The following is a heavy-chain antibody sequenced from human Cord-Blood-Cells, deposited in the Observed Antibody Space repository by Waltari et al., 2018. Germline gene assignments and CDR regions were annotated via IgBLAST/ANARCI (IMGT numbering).Heavy chain of an antibody. Sequence: EVQLVESGGGLVQPGGSLKLSCAASGFTFSGSAMHWVRQASGKGLEWVGRIRSKANSYATAYAAAVKGRFTISRDDSKNTAYLHMNSLKTEDTAVYYCTRQGSSSSDYWGQGTLVTVSS. CDR2: IRSKANSYAT. J-gene: IGHJ4*02. V-gene: IGHV3-73*02. D-gene: IGHD6-6*01. CDR1: GFTFSGSA. CDR3: TRQGSSSSDY.